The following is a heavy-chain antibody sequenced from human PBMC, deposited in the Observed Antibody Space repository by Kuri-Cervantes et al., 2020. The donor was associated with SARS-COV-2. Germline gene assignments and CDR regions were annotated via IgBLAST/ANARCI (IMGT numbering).Heavy chain of an antibody. J-gene: IGHJ2*01. V-gene: IGHV3-30-3*01. D-gene: IGHD3-22*01. CDR2: ISDDGSNK. CDR3: AGDSDTTGYYWYFDL. Sequence: GGSLRLSCAVSGFTFSNYAMHWVRQAPGKGLEWVAVISDDGSNKFYADSVKGRFTISRDNSKNTVYLQINSLRAEDTAVYYCAGDSDTTGYYWYFDLWGRGTLVTVSS. CDR1: GFTFSNYA.